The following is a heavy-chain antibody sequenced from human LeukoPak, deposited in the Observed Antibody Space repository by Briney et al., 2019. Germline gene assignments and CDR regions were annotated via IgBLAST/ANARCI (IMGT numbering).Heavy chain of an antibody. J-gene: IGHJ3*02. CDR3: AKLRSSWYETDAFDI. V-gene: IGHV3-9*01. Sequence: PGRSLRLSCAASGFTFYDYAMHWARQAPGKGLEWVSGISWNSGRIGYADSVKGRFTISRDNAKNSLYLQMNSLRAEDTALYYCAKLRSSWYETDAFDIWGQGTMVTVSS. D-gene: IGHD6-13*01. CDR1: GFTFYDYA. CDR2: ISWNSGRI.